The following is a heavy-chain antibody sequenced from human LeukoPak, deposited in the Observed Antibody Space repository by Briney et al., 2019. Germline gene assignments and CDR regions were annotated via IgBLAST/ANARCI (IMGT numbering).Heavy chain of an antibody. D-gene: IGHD3-3*01. CDR1: GGSISSGSYY. CDR3: ARDSPITIFGVVIKGCAFDI. CDR2: IYTSGST. V-gene: IGHV4-61*02. J-gene: IGHJ3*02. Sequence: SQTLSLTCTVSGGSISSGSYYWSWIRQPAGKGLEWIGRIYTSGSTNYNPSLKSRVTISVDTSKNQFSLKLSSVTAADTAVYYCARDSPITIFGVVIKGCAFDIWAKGRWSPSLQ.